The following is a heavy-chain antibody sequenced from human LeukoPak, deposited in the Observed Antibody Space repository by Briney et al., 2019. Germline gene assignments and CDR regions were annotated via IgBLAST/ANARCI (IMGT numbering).Heavy chain of an antibody. CDR2: INPNSGGT. D-gene: IGHD3-22*01. CDR3: ARTYDSSGYDAFDI. J-gene: IGHJ3*02. Sequence: ASVKVSCKASGYTFTGYYMHLVRQAPGQGLEWMGWINPNSGGTNYAQKFQGRVTMTRDTSISTAYMELSRLRSDDTAVYYCARTYDSSGYDAFDIWGQGTMVTVSS. V-gene: IGHV1-2*02. CDR1: GYTFTGYY.